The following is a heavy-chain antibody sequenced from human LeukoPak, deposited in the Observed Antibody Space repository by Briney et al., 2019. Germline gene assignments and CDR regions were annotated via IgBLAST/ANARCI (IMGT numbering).Heavy chain of an antibody. Sequence: ASVKVSCKASGYSFTGYYMHWVRPAPGQGLERMGWINPKNGGTKCVQKFQGRVTMTRDMSISTAYMDLSSLRSDDTAVYYCVRALLVPSHWAFDIWGQGTLVTVSS. CDR1: GYSFTGYY. J-gene: IGHJ3*02. D-gene: IGHD2-8*01. CDR3: VRALLVPSHWAFDI. V-gene: IGHV1-2*02. CDR2: INPKNGGT.